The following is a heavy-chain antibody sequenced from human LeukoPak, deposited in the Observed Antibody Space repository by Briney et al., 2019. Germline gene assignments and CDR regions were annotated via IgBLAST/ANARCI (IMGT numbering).Heavy chain of an antibody. J-gene: IGHJ4*02. Sequence: GGSLRHSCAASGFTFSSYWMHWVRQAPGKGLVWVSRINSDGSSTSYADSVKGRFTISRDNAKNTLYLQMNSLRAEDTAVYYCARDPLNCSGGSCYSFLFDYWGQGTLVTVSS. CDR2: INSDGSST. CDR3: ARDPLNCSGGSCYSFLFDY. D-gene: IGHD2-15*01. CDR1: GFTFSSYW. V-gene: IGHV3-74*01.